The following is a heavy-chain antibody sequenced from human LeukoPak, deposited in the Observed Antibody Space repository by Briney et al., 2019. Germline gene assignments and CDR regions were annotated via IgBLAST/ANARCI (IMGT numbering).Heavy chain of an antibody. CDR3: ARDRSGSYFPPDTDY. CDR2: ISSSSSTI. J-gene: IGHJ4*02. CDR1: GFTFSSYS. D-gene: IGHD1-26*01. V-gene: IGHV3-48*02. Sequence: PGGSLRLSCAASGFTFSSYSMNWVRQAPGKGLEWVSYISSSSSTIYYADSVKGRFTISRDNAKNSLYLQMNSLRDEDTAVYYCARDRSGSYFPPDTDYWGQETLVTVSS.